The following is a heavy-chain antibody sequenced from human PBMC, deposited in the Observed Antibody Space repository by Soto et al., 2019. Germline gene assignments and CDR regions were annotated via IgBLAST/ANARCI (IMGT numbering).Heavy chain of an antibody. V-gene: IGHV4-31*03. Sequence: SETLSLTCTVSGGSISSGGYYWSWIRQHPGKGLEWIGYIYYSGSTYYNPSLKSRVTISVDTSVKGRFTISRDDSKSIAYLQMNSLKTEDTAVYYCTRESSGYDFSYYYGMDVWGQGTTVTVSS. CDR2: IYYSGST. CDR3: NSLKTEDTAVYYCTRESSGYDFSYYYGMDV. J-gene: IGHJ6*02. CDR1: GGSISSGGYY. D-gene: IGHD5-12*01.